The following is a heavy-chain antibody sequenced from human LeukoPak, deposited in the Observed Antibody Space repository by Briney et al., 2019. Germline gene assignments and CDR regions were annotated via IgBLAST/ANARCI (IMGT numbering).Heavy chain of an antibody. J-gene: IGHJ4*02. V-gene: IGHV3-21*01. CDR3: ARTHVDTAMVTPLFDY. D-gene: IGHD5-18*01. CDR2: ISSSSSYI. CDR1: GFTFSSYS. Sequence: PGGSLRLSCAASGFTFSSYSMTWVRQAPGKGLEWFSSISSSSSYIYYADSVKGRFTISRDNAKNSLYLQMNGLRAEDTTVYYCARTHVDTAMVTPLFDYWGQGTLVTVSS.